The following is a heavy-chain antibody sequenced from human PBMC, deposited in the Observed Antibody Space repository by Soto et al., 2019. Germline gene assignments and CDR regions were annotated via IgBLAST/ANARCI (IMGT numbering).Heavy chain of an antibody. CDR2: IIPFIGTA. D-gene: IGHD4-4*01. Sequence: QVQLVQSGAEVKKPGSSVTVSCNASGGTFSSYAISWVRHAPGQGLEWMGRIIPFIGTANYAQKFQGRVTITADASTSTAYMELTSLRSEDTAVYDCARVVMTTVPASYYDGMDVWGQGTPGTVSS. J-gene: IGHJ6*02. V-gene: IGHV1-69*18. CDR3: ARVVMTTVPASYYDGMDV. CDR1: GGTFSSYA.